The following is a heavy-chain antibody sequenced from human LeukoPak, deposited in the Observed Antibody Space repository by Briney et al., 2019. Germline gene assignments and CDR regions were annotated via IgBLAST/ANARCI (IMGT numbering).Heavy chain of an antibody. Sequence: RAGGSLRLSCAGSGFTFSSYAMSWVRQAPGKGLEWVSAISGSGGSTYYADSVKGRFTISRDNSKNTLYVQMNSLRAEDTAVYYCAKGHYYGSGSLDYWGQGTLVTVSS. CDR2: ISGSGGST. CDR1: GFTFSSYA. D-gene: IGHD3-10*01. CDR3: AKGHYYGSGSLDY. V-gene: IGHV3-23*01. J-gene: IGHJ4*02.